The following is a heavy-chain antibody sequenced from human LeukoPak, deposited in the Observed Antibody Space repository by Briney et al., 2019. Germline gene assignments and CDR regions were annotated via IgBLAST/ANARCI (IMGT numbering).Heavy chain of an antibody. CDR2: ISSSSNFL. V-gene: IGHV3-21*01. CDR3: ARDVSSETIFGVVPPRGCFDP. CDR1: GFTISVYN. Sequence: GGSLRLSCAASGFTISVYNMNWVRQAPGKGLEWVSSISSSSNFLYYADSVKGRFTISRDNAKNSLYLQMNNLRAEDTAFYYCARDVSSETIFGVVPPRGCFDPWGQGTLDSVSS. D-gene: IGHD3-3*01. J-gene: IGHJ5*02.